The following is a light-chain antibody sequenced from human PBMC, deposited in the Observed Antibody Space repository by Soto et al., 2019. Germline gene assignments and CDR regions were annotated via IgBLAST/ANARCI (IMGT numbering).Light chain of an antibody. CDR2: EGS. CDR1: SSDVGSYNL. CDR3: CSYAGSRTPLYV. Sequence: QSALTQPASVSGSPGQSITISCSGTSSDVGSYNLVSWYQQHPGKAPKLMIYEGSKRPSGVSNRFSGSKSGTTASLTISGLQAEDEADYHCCSYAGSRTPLYVFGTGTKVTAL. J-gene: IGLJ1*01. V-gene: IGLV2-23*01.